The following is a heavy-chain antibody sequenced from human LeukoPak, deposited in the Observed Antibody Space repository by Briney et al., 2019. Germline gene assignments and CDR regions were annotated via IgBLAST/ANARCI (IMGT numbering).Heavy chain of an antibody. V-gene: IGHV4-39*01. D-gene: IGHD2-2*01. Sequence: SETLSLTCTVSGGSISSGSYYWAWIRQPPGKGLEWIGSIFYSGSTFYNPSLQSRVTMSVDTSKNQFSLRLASVTAADTAVYYCARLDCTSARCSFDYWGQGTLVTVSS. CDR1: GGSISSGSYY. J-gene: IGHJ4*02. CDR3: ARLDCTSARCSFDY. CDR2: IFYSGST.